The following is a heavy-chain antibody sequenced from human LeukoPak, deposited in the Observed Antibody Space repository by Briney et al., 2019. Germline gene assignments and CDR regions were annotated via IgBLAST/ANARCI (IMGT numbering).Heavy chain of an antibody. J-gene: IGHJ6*02. CDR3: ARGLSGFGELLSPLDV. CDR2: IYYSGST. V-gene: IGHV4-31*03. Sequence: PSETLSLTCTVSGGSISSGGYYWSWIRQHPGKGLEWIGYIYYSGSTYYNPSLKSRVTISVDTSKNQFPLKLSSVTAADTAVYYCARGLSGFGELLSPLDVWGQGTTVTVSS. D-gene: IGHD3-10*01. CDR1: GGSISSGGYY.